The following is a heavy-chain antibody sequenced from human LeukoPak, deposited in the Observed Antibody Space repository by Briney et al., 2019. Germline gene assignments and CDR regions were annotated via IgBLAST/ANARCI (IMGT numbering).Heavy chain of an antibody. Sequence: GGSLRLSCAASGFALSSYGMHWVRQAPGKGLEWVAFIQYDGSNKYYADSVRGRFTISRDSSKNTLYLRMSSLRIEDTAVYYCAKGRSDFDYWGQGTLVTVSS. CDR3: AKGRSDFDY. V-gene: IGHV3-30*02. CDR1: GFALSSYG. J-gene: IGHJ4*02. CDR2: IQYDGSNK.